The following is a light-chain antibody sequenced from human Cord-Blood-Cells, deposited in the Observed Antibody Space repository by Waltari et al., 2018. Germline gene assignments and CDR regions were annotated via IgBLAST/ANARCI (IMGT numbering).Light chain of an antibody. CDR2: EVS. Sequence: QSALTQPASVSGSPGQSITISCTGTSSDVGSYNLVSWYQQHPGKAPKLMIYEVSKRPSGVSNRFSGSKYGNTASLTIPGLQAEDEADYYCCSYAGSSTSVFGTGTKVTVL. J-gene: IGLJ1*01. CDR3: CSYAGSSTSV. CDR1: SSDVGSYNL. V-gene: IGLV2-23*02.